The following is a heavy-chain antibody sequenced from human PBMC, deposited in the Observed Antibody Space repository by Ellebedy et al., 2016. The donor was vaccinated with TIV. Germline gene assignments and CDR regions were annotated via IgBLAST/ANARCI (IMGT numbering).Heavy chain of an antibody. V-gene: IGHV1-46*01. D-gene: IGHD3-16*02. CDR3: AREEGLRLGELSFKVPHMGVADY. CDR1: GYTFTSYY. CDR2: INPSGGST. Sequence: ASVKVSXXASGYTFTSYYMHWVRQAPGQGLEWMGIINPSGGSTSYAQKFQGRVTMTRDTSTSTVYMELSSLRSEDTAVYYCAREEGLRLGELSFKVPHMGVADYWGQGTLVTVSS. J-gene: IGHJ4*02.